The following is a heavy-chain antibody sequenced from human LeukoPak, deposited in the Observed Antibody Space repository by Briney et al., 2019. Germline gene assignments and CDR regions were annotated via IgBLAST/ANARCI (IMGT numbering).Heavy chain of an antibody. CDR2: ISYDGSNK. D-gene: IGHD1-26*01. J-gene: IGHJ4*02. CDR3: AREETTDTSYDY. CDR1: GFTFSSYA. V-gene: IGHV3-30-3*01. Sequence: GRSLRLSCAASGFTFSSYAMHWVRQAPGKGPEWVAVISYDGSNKYYADSVKGRFTISRDSSKNTLYLQMNSLRAEDTAVYYCAREETTDTSYDYWGQGTLVTVSS.